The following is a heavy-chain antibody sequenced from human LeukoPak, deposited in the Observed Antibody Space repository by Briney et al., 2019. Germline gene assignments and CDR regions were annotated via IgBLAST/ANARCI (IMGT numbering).Heavy chain of an antibody. J-gene: IGHJ4*02. D-gene: IGHD2-21*02. V-gene: IGHV3-23*01. Sequence: PWGAPRLSCAASGFTFCNYAMNWGRQAPGKGLEWVSSISGSGTYYADSVKGRFTISRDNSKNTLYLQMNSLRAEDTALYYCAKHAGDYYFDYWGQGTLVTVSS. CDR2: ISGSGT. CDR3: AKHAGDYYFDY. CDR1: GFTFCNYA.